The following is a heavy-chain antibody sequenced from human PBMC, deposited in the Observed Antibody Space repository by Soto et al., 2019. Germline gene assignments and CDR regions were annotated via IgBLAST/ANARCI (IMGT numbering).Heavy chain of an antibody. CDR2: MKQDESEK. J-gene: IGHJ4*02. CDR1: GFTFGNYW. V-gene: IGHV3-7*03. CDR3: ARGRAAASG. D-gene: IGHD6-13*01. Sequence: RLSCAASGFTFGNYWMTWVRQAPGKGLEWVANMKQDESEKYYVDSVRGRFTISRDDARNSLYLQMNSLRAEGTAVYYCARGRAAASGWGQGTLVTVSS.